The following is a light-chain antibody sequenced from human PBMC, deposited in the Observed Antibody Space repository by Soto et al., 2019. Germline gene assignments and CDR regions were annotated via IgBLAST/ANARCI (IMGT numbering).Light chain of an antibody. Sequence: DIQMTQPSSTQTASVGDRVTITCRASQSISSWLAWYQQKPGKAPKLLIYDASSLESGVPSRFSGSGSGTEFTLTISSLQPDDFATYYCQQYNSYSFGPGTKVDIK. CDR2: DAS. V-gene: IGKV1-5*01. J-gene: IGKJ3*01. CDR1: QSISSW. CDR3: QQYNSYS.